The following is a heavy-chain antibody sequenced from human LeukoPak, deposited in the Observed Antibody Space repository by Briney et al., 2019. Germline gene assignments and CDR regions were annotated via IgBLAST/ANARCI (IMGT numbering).Heavy chain of an antibody. CDR2: IYYSGST. CDR3: ARSIRGYSSGWYYFDY. CDR1: GGSFSGYY. D-gene: IGHD6-19*01. Sequence: SETLSLTCAVYGGSFSGYYWSWIRQPPGKELEWIGSIYYSGSTYYNPSLKSRVTISVDTSKNQFSVKLSSVTAADTAVYYCARSIRGYSSGWYYFDYWGQGTLITVSS. J-gene: IGHJ4*02. V-gene: IGHV4-34*01.